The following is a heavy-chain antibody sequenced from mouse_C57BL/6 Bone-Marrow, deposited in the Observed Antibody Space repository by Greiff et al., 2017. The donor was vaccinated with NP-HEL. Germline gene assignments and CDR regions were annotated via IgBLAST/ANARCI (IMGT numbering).Heavy chain of an antibody. D-gene: IGHD2-1*01. CDR3: ARDGYYGNYVYWYFDV. CDR2: SRNKANDYTT. V-gene: IGHV7-1*01. J-gene: IGHJ1*03. CDR1: GFTFSDFY. Sequence: EVKLMESGGGLVQSGRSLRLSCATSGFTFSDFYMEWVRQAPGKGLEWIAASRNKANDYTTEYSASVKGRFIVSRDTSQSILYLQMNALRAEDTAIYYCARDGYYGNYVYWYFDVWGTGTTVTVSS.